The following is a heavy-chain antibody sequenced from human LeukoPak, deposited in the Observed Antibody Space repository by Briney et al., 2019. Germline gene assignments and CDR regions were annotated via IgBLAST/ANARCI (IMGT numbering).Heavy chain of an antibody. V-gene: IGHV3-21*01. Sequence: PGGSLRLSCAASGFTFSSYSMNCVRQAPGKGLEWVSSLSSSSSYIYYADSVKGRFTISRDNAKNSLYLQMNSLRAEDTAVYYCARDRVIVATFFDYWGQGTLVTVSS. J-gene: IGHJ4*02. D-gene: IGHD5-12*01. CDR2: LSSSSSYI. CDR1: GFTFSSYS. CDR3: ARDRVIVATFFDY.